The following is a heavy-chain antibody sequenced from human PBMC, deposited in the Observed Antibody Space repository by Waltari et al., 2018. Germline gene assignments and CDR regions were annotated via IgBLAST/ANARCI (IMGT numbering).Heavy chain of an antibody. D-gene: IGHD6-19*01. CDR3: ARDQYSSGWYQPYYMDV. CDR2: IYSGGST. V-gene: IGHV3-53*02. CDR1: GFTVSSNY. Sequence: EVQLVETGGGLIQPGGSLRLSCAASGFTVSSNYMSWVRQAPGKGLEWVSVIYSGGSTYYADSVKGRFTISRDNSKNTLYLQMNSLRAEDTAVYYCARDQYSSGWYQPYYMDVWGKGTTVTVSS. J-gene: IGHJ6*03.